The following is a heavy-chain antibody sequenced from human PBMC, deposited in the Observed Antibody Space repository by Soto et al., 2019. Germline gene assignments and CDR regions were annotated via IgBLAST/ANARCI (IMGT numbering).Heavy chain of an antibody. Sequence: SETLSLTCAVYGGSFSGYYWSWIRQPPGKGLEWIGEINHSGSTNYNPSLKSRVTISVDTSKNQFSLKLSSVTAADTAVFYCASSVVVVAATHNWFDPWGQGTLVTVSS. J-gene: IGHJ5*02. D-gene: IGHD2-15*01. CDR1: GGSFSGYY. CDR3: ASSVVVVAATHNWFDP. CDR2: INHSGST. V-gene: IGHV4-34*01.